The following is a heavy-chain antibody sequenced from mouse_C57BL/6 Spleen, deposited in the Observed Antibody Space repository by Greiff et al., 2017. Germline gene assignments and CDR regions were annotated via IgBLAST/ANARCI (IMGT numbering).Heavy chain of an antibody. CDR1: GFTFSDYY. Sequence: EVKVVESEGGLVQPGSSMKLSCTASGFTFSDYYMAWVRQVPEKGLEWVANINYDGSSTYYLDSLKSRFIISRDNAKNILYLQMSSLKSEDTATYYGARGCYYGSRGGDFDYWGQGTTLTVSS. J-gene: IGHJ2*01. D-gene: IGHD1-1*01. CDR3: ARGCYYGSRGGDFDY. V-gene: IGHV5-16*01. CDR2: INYDGSST.